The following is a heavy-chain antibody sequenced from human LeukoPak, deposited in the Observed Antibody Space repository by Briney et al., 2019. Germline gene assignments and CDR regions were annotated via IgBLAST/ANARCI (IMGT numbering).Heavy chain of an antibody. CDR1: GGTFSSYA. D-gene: IGHD6-19*01. V-gene: IGHV1-69*05. CDR2: IIPIFGTA. CDR3: AVYSSGWYGENYYFDY. J-gene: IGHJ4*02. Sequence: ASVKASCKASGGTFSSYAISWVRQAPGQGLEWMGRIIPIFGTANYAQKFQGRVTITTDESTSTAYMELSSLRSEDTAVYYCAVYSSGWYGENYYFDYWGQGTLVTVSS.